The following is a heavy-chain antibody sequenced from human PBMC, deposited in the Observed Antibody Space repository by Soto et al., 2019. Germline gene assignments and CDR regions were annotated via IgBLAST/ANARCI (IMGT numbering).Heavy chain of an antibody. CDR2: ISAYNGNT. V-gene: IGHV1-18*01. CDR3: ARDRGSGWFVY. Sequence: ASVKVSCKASGYTFSSYGISWVRQAPGQGLEWMGWISAYNGNTNYAQKFQGRVTLTTDTSTSTAYMELRSLTSDDTSVYYCARDRGSGWFVYWGQGALVTVSS. CDR1: GYTFSSYG. J-gene: IGHJ4*02. D-gene: IGHD6-19*01.